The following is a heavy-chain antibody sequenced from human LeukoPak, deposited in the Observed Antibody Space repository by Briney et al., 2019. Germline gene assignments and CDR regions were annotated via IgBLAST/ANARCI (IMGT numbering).Heavy chain of an antibody. Sequence: GGSLRLSCAASGFTFSSYEMNWVRQAPGKGLEWVSYISTSGSTIYYADSVKGRFTISRDNAKNSLYLQMNRLRAEDTAVYYCARISSWRESRGGRDYWGQGTLVTVSS. V-gene: IGHV3-48*03. CDR1: GFTFSSYE. D-gene: IGHD6-13*01. J-gene: IGHJ4*02. CDR2: ISTSGSTI. CDR3: ARISSWRESRGGRDY.